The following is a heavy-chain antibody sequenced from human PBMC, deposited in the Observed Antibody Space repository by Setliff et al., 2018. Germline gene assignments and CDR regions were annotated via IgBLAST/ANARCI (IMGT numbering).Heavy chain of an antibody. CDR2: IYYTGIT. V-gene: IGHV4-39*01. Sequence: PSETLSLTCTVSGDSINTPTYHWGWVRQPPGKGLEWIGLIYYTGITYYNPSLKSRVTISEDMSENQISLKLNPVTAADTAVYYCARAPNDLGVDWLFNNYFDYWGHGTLVTVSS. D-gene: IGHD3-9*01. CDR1: GDSINTPTYH. J-gene: IGHJ4*01. CDR3: ARAPNDLGVDWLFNNYFDY.